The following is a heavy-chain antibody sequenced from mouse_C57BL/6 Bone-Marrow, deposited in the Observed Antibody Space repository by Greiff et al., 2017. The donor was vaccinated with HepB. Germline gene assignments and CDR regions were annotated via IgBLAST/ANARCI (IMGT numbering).Heavy chain of an antibody. J-gene: IGHJ3*01. CDR1: GYTFTSYG. CDR2: IYPRSGNT. V-gene: IGHV1-81*01. Sequence: QVQLQQSGAELARPGASVKLSCKASGYTFTSYGISWVKQRTGQGVEWIGEIYPRSGNTYYNEKFKGKATLTADKSSSTAYMELRSLTSEDSAVYFCARDGFFAYWGQGTLVTVSA. CDR3: ARDGFFAY.